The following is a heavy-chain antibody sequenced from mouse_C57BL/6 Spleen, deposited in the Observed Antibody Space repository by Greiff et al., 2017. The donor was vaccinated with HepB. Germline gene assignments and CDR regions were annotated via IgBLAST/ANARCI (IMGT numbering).Heavy chain of an antibody. J-gene: IGHJ4*01. V-gene: IGHV14-2*01. D-gene: IGHD2-5*01. Sequence: VQLKQSGAELVKPGASVKLSCTASGFNIKDYYMHWVKQRTEQGLEWIGRIDPEDGETKYASKFQGKATITADTSSNTAYLQLSSLTSEDTAVYYCARNSNPGGYAMDYWGQGTSVTVSS. CDR3: ARNSNPGGYAMDY. CDR1: GFNIKDYY. CDR2: IDPEDGET.